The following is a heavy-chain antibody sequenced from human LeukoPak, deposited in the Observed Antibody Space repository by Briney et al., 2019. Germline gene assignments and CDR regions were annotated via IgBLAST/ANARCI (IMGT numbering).Heavy chain of an antibody. J-gene: IGHJ4*02. D-gene: IGHD2-2*01. CDR3: ARASRMRQLDDY. V-gene: IGHV3-30-3*01. Sequence: GGSLRLSCAASGFTFSSYAMHWVRQAPGEGLEWVAVISYDGSNKYYADSVKGRFTISRDNSKNTLYLQMNSLRAEDTAVYYCARASRMRQLDDYWGQGTLVTVSS. CDR2: ISYDGSNK. CDR1: GFTFSSYA.